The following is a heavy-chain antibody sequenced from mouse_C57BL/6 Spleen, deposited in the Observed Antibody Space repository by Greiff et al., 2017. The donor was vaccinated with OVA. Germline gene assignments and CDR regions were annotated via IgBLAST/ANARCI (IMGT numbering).Heavy chain of an antibody. CDR3: ARSLQEGYFDV. D-gene: IGHD1-2*01. CDR1: GYTFTSYW. J-gene: IGHJ1*03. Sequence: QVQLQQPGAELVMPGASVKLSCKASGYTFTSYWMHWVKQRPGQGLEWIGEIDPSDSYTNYNQKFKGKSTLTVDKSSSTAYMQLSSLTSEDSAVYYGARSLQEGYFDVWGTGTTVTVSS. CDR2: IDPSDSYT. V-gene: IGHV1-69*01.